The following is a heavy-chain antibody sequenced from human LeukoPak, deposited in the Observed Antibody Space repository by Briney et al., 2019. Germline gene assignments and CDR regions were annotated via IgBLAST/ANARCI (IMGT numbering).Heavy chain of an antibody. D-gene: IGHD6-13*01. Sequence: ASVKVSCKASGYTFTSYGISWVRQAPGQGLEWMGWISAYNGNTNYAQKFQGRVTVTADKSTSTAYMELSSLRSEDTAVYYCARGLGQQLIRLWGQGTLVTVSS. J-gene: IGHJ4*02. CDR3: ARGLGQQLIRL. V-gene: IGHV1-18*01. CDR1: GYTFTSYG. CDR2: ISAYNGNT.